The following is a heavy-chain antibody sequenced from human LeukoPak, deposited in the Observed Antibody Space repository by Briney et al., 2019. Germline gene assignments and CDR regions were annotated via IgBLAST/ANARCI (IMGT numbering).Heavy chain of an antibody. CDR1: GFTFSSYS. D-gene: IGHD6-19*01. Sequence: PGGSLRLSCAASGFTFSSYSMNWVRQAPGKGLEWVSSISSSSSYIYYADSVKGRFTISRDNAKNSLYLQMNSLRAEDTAVYYCARDLRYSSGWSSPSEHAFDIWGQGTMVTVSS. CDR3: ARDLRYSSGWSSPSEHAFDI. V-gene: IGHV3-21*04. CDR2: ISSSSSYI. J-gene: IGHJ3*02.